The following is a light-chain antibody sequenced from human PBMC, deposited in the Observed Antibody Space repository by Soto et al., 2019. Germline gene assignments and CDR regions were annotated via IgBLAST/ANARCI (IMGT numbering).Light chain of an antibody. J-gene: IGKJ1*01. Sequence: EIVLTQSPATLSLSPGERATLSCRASQSVSSYLAWYQQKPGQAPRLLIYDASNKATGIPGRFSGSGSGTDITLTISSLEPEDFAVYYCQQRGNCPAVTVGQGTKVEI. CDR2: DAS. CDR3: QQRGNCPAVT. V-gene: IGKV3-11*01. CDR1: QSVSSY.